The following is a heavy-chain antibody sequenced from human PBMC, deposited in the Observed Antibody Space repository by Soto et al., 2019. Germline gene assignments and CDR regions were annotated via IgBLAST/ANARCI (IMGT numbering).Heavy chain of an antibody. CDR1: GFTFSSYA. Sequence: GGSLRLSCAASGFTFSSYAMSWVRQAPGKGLEWVSAISGSGGSTYYADSVKGRFTISRDNSKNTLYLQMNSLRAEDTAVYYCAKDRFYYDSSGYSGNWFDPWGQGTLVTVSS. J-gene: IGHJ5*02. D-gene: IGHD3-22*01. V-gene: IGHV3-23*01. CDR2: ISGSGGST. CDR3: AKDRFYYDSSGYSGNWFDP.